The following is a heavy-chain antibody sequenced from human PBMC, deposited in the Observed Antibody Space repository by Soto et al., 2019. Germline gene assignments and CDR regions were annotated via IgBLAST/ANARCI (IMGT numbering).Heavy chain of an antibody. D-gene: IGHD2-2*01. CDR1: GYNFTSYW. Sequence: PGESLKISCKGSGYNFTSYWIGWVRQMPGKGLECMGIIYPGDSDTRYSPSFQGQVTISADKSISTAYLQWSSLKASDTAMYYCASSPRGYCSSTSCRELGNYYGMDVWGQGTTVTVSS. V-gene: IGHV5-51*01. CDR2: IYPGDSDT. J-gene: IGHJ6*02. CDR3: ASSPRGYCSSTSCRELGNYYGMDV.